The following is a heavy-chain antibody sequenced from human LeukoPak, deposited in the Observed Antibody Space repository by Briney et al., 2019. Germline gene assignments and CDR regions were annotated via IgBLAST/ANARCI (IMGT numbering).Heavy chain of an antibody. CDR3: ARGGRYSYGNYYYYYMDV. J-gene: IGHJ6*03. Sequence: SETLSLTCTVSGYSISSGYYWGWIRQPPGKGLEWIGSIYHSGSTYYNPSLKSRVTISVDTSKNQFSLKLSSVTAADTAVYYCARGGRYSYGNYYYYYMDVWGKGTTVTVSS. CDR1: GYSISSGYY. CDR2: IYHSGST. D-gene: IGHD5-18*01. V-gene: IGHV4-38-2*02.